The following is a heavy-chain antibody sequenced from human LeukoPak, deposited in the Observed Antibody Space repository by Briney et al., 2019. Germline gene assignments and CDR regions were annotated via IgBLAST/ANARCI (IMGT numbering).Heavy chain of an antibody. Sequence: PSETLSLTCTVSGAYTGSHYWSWIRQPAGKGLEWIGRISPSGTTHYNPSLGSRVTMSVDTSKNYFSLRLSSVTAADTAVYYCARDFYASGFYFWFDPWGQGILVTVSS. V-gene: IGHV4-4*07. D-gene: IGHD2/OR15-2a*01. CDR2: ISPSGTT. J-gene: IGHJ5*02. CDR1: GAYTGSHY. CDR3: ARDFYASGFYFWFDP.